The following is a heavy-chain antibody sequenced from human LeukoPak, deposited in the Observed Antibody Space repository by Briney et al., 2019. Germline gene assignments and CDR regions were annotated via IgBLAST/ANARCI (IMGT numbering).Heavy chain of an antibody. Sequence: PSETLSLTCTVSGGSISSYYWSWIRQPPGKGLEWIGYIYYSGSTNYNPSLKSRVTISVGTSKNQFSLKLSPVTAADTAVYYCARASIQGAAAGIAGWGQGTLVTVSS. D-gene: IGHD6-13*01. CDR2: IYYSGST. V-gene: IGHV4-59*01. CDR1: GGSISSYY. CDR3: ARASIQGAAAGIAG. J-gene: IGHJ4*02.